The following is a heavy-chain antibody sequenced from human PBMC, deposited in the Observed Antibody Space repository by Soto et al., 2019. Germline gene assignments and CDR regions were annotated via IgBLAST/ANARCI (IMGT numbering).Heavy chain of an antibody. CDR3: ARERGVLLWFGEPWFDP. CDR1: GGSISSSNW. CDR2: IYHSGST. D-gene: IGHD3-10*01. Sequence: SETLSLTCAVSGGSISSSNWWSWVRQPPGKGLEWIGEIYHSGSTNYNPSLKSRVTISVDTSKNQFSLKLSSVTAADTAVYYCARERGVLLWFGEPWFDPWGQGTLVTVSS. J-gene: IGHJ5*02. V-gene: IGHV4-4*02.